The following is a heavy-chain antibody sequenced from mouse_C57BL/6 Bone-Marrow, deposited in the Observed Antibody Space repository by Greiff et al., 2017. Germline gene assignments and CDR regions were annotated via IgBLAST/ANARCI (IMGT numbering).Heavy chain of an antibody. D-gene: IGHD4-1*01. J-gene: IGHJ2*01. V-gene: IGHV1-55*01. Sequence: QVQLQQPGAELVKPGASVKMSCKASGYTFNSYWITWVKQRPGQGLEWIGDIYPTSGRTNYNEKFKSKARLTVDTSSNTAYMQLSSLTSEDSAVFYCARSGPLGRSFDYWGQGTTLTVSS. CDR3: ARSGPLGRSFDY. CDR1: GYTFNSYW. CDR2: IYPTSGRT.